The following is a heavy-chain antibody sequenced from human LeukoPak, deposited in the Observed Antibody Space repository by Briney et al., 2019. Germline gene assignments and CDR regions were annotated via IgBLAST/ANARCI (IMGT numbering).Heavy chain of an antibody. V-gene: IGHV4-39*07. Sequence: SETLSLTCTVSGGSISSSGYCWGWIRQPPGKGLEWIGSMYHSGSTYYNPPLKSRVTISEDTSKNQFSLKLRSVTAADTAVYYCARGPRFGELLWHWFDPWGQGTLVTVSS. CDR2: MYHSGST. CDR3: ARGPRFGELLWHWFDP. D-gene: IGHD3-10*01. J-gene: IGHJ5*02. CDR1: GGSISSSGYC.